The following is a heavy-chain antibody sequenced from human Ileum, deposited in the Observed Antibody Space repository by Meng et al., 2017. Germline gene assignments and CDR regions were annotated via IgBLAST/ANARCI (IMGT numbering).Heavy chain of an antibody. CDR2: INHSGST. Sequence: QVPLQQWGAGLLKPSETLPLPCAVYGGSFSGYYWSWIRQPPGKGLEWIGEINHSGSTNYNPSLKSRVTISVDTSKNQFSLKLSSVTAADTAVYYCARGGPWFDPWGQGTLVTVSS. CDR1: GGSFSGYY. V-gene: IGHV4-34*01. J-gene: IGHJ5*02. CDR3: ARGGPWFDP.